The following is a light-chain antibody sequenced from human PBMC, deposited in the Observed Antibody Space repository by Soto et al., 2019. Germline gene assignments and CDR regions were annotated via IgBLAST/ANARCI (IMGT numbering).Light chain of an antibody. CDR3: SSYTSSSTYV. CDR1: SSDVGYYNY. V-gene: IGLV2-14*03. J-gene: IGLJ1*01. CDR2: DVR. Sequence: QSALTQPASVSGSPGQSITISCTGTSSDVGYYNYVSWYQQHPGKAPKLMIYDVRNRPSGVSNRFSGSKSGNTASLTISGLQADDEADYYCSSYTSSSTYVFGTGTKVPVL.